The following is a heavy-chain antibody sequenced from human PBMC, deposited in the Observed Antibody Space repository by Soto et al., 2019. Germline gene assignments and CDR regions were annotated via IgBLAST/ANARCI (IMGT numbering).Heavy chain of an antibody. Sequence: QVQLVQSGAEVKKPGSSVKVSCKASGGTFSSYAISWVRQAPGQGLEWMGGIIPISGTANYAQKFQGRVTITADKSTSTAYMELSSLRSEDTAVYYCARSQGSSTSLEIYYYYYSGMDVWGQGTTVTVSS. D-gene: IGHD2-2*01. CDR3: ARSQGSSTSLEIYYYYYSGMDV. V-gene: IGHV1-69*06. CDR1: GGTFSSYA. CDR2: IIPISGTA. J-gene: IGHJ6*02.